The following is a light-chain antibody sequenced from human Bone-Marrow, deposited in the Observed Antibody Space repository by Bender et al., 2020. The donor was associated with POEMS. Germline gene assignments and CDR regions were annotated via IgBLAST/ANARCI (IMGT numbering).Light chain of an antibody. J-gene: IGLJ3*02. Sequence: LPGTAPRLVIYADDRRLSGVPNRFSASKSGSSASLAISGLQSEDAADYYCSTWDDRLNAWLFGGGTKLTVL. CDR3: STWDDRLNAWL. V-gene: IGLV1-44*01. CDR2: ADD.